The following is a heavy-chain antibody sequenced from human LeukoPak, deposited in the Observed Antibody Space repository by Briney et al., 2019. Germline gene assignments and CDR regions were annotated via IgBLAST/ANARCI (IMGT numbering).Heavy chain of an antibody. CDR3: ASDYGDYVPKTFDY. CDR1: GSSISSSSYY. V-gene: IGHV4-39*07. Sequence: TETLSLTCTVSGSSISSSSYYWGWIRQPPVKGLEWIGSIYYSGSTYYHPSLMSRVTISVDTSKNQFSLKLSSVTAADTAVYYCASDYGDYVPKTFDYWGQGTLVTVSS. J-gene: IGHJ4*02. CDR2: IYYSGST. D-gene: IGHD4-17*01.